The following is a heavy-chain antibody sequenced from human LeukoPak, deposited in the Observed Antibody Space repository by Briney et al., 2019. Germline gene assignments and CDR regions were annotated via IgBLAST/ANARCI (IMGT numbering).Heavy chain of an antibody. CDR1: GYTFTSYY. D-gene: IGHD3-10*01. CDR2: IIPIFGTA. J-gene: IGHJ6*03. CDR3: ARAGLWFGEANSYYYYMDV. Sequence: ASVKVSCKASGYTFTSYYMHWVRQAPGQGLEWMGGIIPIFGTANYAQKFQGRVTITADESTSTAYMELSSLRSEDTAVYYCARAGLWFGEANSYYYYMDVWGKGTTVTISS. V-gene: IGHV1-69*13.